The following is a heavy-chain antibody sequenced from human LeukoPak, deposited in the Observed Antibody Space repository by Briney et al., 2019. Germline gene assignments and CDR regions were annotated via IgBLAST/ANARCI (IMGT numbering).Heavy chain of an antibody. CDR3: AKRRYYDGSGYYEQYFFDY. J-gene: IGHJ4*02. Sequence: GGSLRLSCAASGFSFKNYAMSWVRQAPGKGLEWVSGITSGGSTYFADSVKGRFTTSRDNGKNAIYLQMSSLRAEDTAVYYCAKRRYYDGSGYYEQYFFDYWGQGTLVTVSS. CDR2: ITSGGST. CDR1: GFSFKNYA. V-gene: IGHV3-23*01. D-gene: IGHD3-22*01.